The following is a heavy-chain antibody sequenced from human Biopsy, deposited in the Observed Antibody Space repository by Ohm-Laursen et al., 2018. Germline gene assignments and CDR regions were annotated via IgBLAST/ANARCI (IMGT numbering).Heavy chain of an antibody. CDR2: ISWDGSSK. V-gene: IGHV3-74*01. CDR1: GFTFSSSW. CDR3: VRGYSSSWSGYLDH. J-gene: IGHJ4*02. D-gene: IGHD3-3*01. Sequence: GSLRLSCTASGFTFSSSWIHWVRQAPGKGLEWVSGISWDGSSKGYADSVKGRFTISRDNAKNSLFLQMNSLTTEDTALYYCVRGYSSSWSGYLDHWGQGTLVTVSS.